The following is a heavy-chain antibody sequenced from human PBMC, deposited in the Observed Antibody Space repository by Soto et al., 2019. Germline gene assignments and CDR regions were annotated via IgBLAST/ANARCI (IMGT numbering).Heavy chain of an antibody. CDR1: GGSISSYY. J-gene: IGHJ6*03. D-gene: IGHD3-10*01. CDR3: ARAGITMVRGVMGYMDV. CDR2: IYYSGST. Sequence: SETLSLTCTVSGGSISSYYWSLIRQPPGKGLEWIGYIYYSGSTNYNPSLKSRVTISVDTSKNQFSLKLSSVTAADTAVYYCARAGITMVRGVMGYMDVWGKGTTVTVSS. V-gene: IGHV4-59*08.